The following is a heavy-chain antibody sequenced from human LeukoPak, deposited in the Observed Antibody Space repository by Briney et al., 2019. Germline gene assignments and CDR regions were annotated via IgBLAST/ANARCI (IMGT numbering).Heavy chain of an antibody. CDR3: ARTLDYGDYYYYYMDV. Sequence: PSETLSLTCTVSGGSISSYYWSWIRQPPGKGLEWIGYIYYSGSTNYNPSLKSRVTISVDTSKNQFSLKLSSVTAADTAVYYCARTLDYGDYYYYYMDVWGKGTTVTVSS. CDR2: IYYSGST. V-gene: IGHV4-59*12. J-gene: IGHJ6*03. D-gene: IGHD4-17*01. CDR1: GGSISSYY.